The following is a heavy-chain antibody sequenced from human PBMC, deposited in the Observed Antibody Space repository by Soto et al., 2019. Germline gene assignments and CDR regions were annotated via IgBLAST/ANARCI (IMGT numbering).Heavy chain of an antibody. J-gene: IGHJ4*02. CDR3: AKIGLYGDYGGPFDY. V-gene: IGHV3-9*01. CDR2: ISWNSGSI. Sequence: EVQLVESGGGLVQPGRSLRLSCAASGFTFDDYTMHWVRQAPGKGLEWVSGISWNSGSIGYADSVKGRFTISRDNAKNSLYLQMNSLRAEDTALYYCAKIGLYGDYGGPFDYWGQGTLVTVSS. CDR1: GFTFDDYT. D-gene: IGHD4-17*01.